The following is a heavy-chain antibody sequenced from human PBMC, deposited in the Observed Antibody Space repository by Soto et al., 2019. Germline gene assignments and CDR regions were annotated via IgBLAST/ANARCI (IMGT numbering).Heavy chain of an antibody. CDR2: IYWDDDK. J-gene: IGHJ5*02. CDR1: GFSLSTSGVG. V-gene: IGHV2-5*02. D-gene: IGHD5-12*01. CDR3: AHIVAGDNWFDP. Sequence: QITLKESGPTLVKPTQTLTLTCSFSGFSLSTSGVGVGWSRQPPGKAPEWLALIYWDDDKRYSPSLKSRLTITKDTSKNQVVLTMTNMDPMDTATYYCAHIVAGDNWFDPWGQGTLVTVSS.